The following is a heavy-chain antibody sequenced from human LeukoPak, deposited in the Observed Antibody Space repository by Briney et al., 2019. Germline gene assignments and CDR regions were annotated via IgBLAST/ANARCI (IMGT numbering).Heavy chain of an antibody. V-gene: IGHV3-20*04. J-gene: IGHJ6*03. CDR1: RFTFDDYG. CDR3: ARELTTGIGYYYMDV. D-gene: IGHD2-21*02. CDR2: TNWNAGST. Sequence: GGSLRLSCAASRFTFDDYGMSWVRQAPGKGLEWVSGTNWNAGSTGYADSVKGRFTISRDNAKKSLYLQMNSLRAEDTALYYCARELTTGIGYYYMDVWGKGTTVTVSS.